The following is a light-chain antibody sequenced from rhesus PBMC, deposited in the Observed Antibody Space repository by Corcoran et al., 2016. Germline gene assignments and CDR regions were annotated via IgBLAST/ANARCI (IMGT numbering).Light chain of an antibody. Sequence: DIQMTQSPSSLSASVGDTVTITCRASQGINNYLAWYQQKPGKAPKPLIYYATNLESGVPSRFSGSGSGTDFTLTIRSLQPEDFAIYYCQQYIGYPWTFGQGTKVDIK. J-gene: IGKJ1*01. CDR3: QQYIGYPWT. CDR1: QGINNY. V-gene: IGKV1S14*01. CDR2: YAT.